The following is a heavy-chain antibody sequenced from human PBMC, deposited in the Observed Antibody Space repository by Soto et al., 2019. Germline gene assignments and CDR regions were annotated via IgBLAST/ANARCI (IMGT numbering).Heavy chain of an antibody. CDR1: GFIFSSYG. CDR3: AKSAPVTRTYYYYYGMDV. V-gene: IGHV3-30*18. J-gene: IGHJ6*02. Sequence: GGSLRLSCAASGFIFSSYGMHWVRQAPGKGLEWVAVISYDGSNKYYADSVKGRFTISRGNSKNTLYLQMNSLRAEDTAVYYCAKSAPVTRTYYYYYGMDVWGQGTTVTVSS. CDR2: ISYDGSNK. D-gene: IGHD4-4*01.